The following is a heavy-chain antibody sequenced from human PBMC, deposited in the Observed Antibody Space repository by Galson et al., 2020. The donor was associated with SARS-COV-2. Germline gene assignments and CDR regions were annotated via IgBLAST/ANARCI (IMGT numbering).Heavy chain of an antibody. J-gene: IGHJ4*02. CDR1: GGSFSGYY. V-gene: IGHV4-34*01. D-gene: IGHD5-18*01. CDR2: IDHSGST. Sequence: SQTLSLTCAVYGGSFSGYYWSWIRQPPGKGLEWIGEIDHSGSTNYNPYLKSRVTISVDTSKNQFYLKLSSVTAADTSVYYCACGYSYGYYFDYWGQGTLVTVSS. CDR3: ACGYSYGYYFDY.